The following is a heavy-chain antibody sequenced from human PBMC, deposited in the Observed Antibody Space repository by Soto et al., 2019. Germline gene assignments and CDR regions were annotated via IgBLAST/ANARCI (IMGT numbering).Heavy chain of an antibody. CDR2: INPGSGGT. CDR3: ASRLWDIVATLAMDV. CDR1: GYTFTGYY. Sequence: VASVKVSCKASGYTFTGYYMHWVRQAPGQGLEWMGWINPGSGGTNYAQKFQGRVTITRDMSTSTAYMELSSLRSEDTAVYYCASRLWDIVATLAMDVWGQGTTVTVSS. J-gene: IGHJ6*02. D-gene: IGHD5-12*01. V-gene: IGHV1-2*02.